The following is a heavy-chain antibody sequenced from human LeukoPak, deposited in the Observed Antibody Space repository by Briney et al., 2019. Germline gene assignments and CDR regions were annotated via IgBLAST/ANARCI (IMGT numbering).Heavy chain of an antibody. CDR2: ISSSSSYI. D-gene: IGHD6-19*01. Sequence: PGGSLRLSCAASGFTFSSYSMNWVRQAPGKGLEWVSSISSSSSYIYYADSVKGRFTISRDNAKNSLYLQMNSLRAEDTAVYYCARAHSSGVPDYYFDYWGQGTLVTVSS. V-gene: IGHV3-21*01. J-gene: IGHJ4*02. CDR1: GFTFSSYS. CDR3: ARAHSSGVPDYYFDY.